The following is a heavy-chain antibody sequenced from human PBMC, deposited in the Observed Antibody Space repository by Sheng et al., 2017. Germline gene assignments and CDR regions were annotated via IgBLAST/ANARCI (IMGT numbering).Heavy chain of an antibody. V-gene: IGHV1-46*01. CDR2: INPSGGSA. CDR1: GYTFTSYY. J-gene: IGHJ3*02. D-gene: IGHD1-26*01. CDR3: ARETRGSYGAFDI. Sequence: QVHLVQSGAEVKKPGASVKVSCKSSGYTFTSYYMHWVRQAPGQGLEWLGIINPSGGSATYAQKFQGRVTMTRDTSTTTVYMELTSLRSEDTAVYYCARETRGSYGAFDIWGQGTMVTVSS.